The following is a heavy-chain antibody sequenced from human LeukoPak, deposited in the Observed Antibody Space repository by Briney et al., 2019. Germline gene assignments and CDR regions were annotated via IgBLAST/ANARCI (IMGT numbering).Heavy chain of an antibody. V-gene: IGHV4-31*03. CDR3: ARAPKPYFDWLRDGGWFDP. J-gene: IGHJ5*02. Sequence: PSETLSLTCTVSGGSISSGGYYWSWIRQHPGKGLEWIGYIYYSGSTYYNPSLKSRVTISVDTSKNQFSLKLSSVTAADTAVYYCARAPKPYFDWLRDGGWFDPWGQGTLVTVSS. CDR1: GGSISSGGYY. D-gene: IGHD3-9*01. CDR2: IYYSGST.